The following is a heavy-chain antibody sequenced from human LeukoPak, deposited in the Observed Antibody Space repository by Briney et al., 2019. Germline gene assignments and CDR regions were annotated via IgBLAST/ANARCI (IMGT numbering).Heavy chain of an antibody. CDR2: IWYDGGNK. J-gene: IGHJ4*02. Sequence: GGSLRLSCAASGFSFSSYAMHWVRQAPGKGLEWVAVIWYDGGNKYYADSVKGRFTISRDNSKNTLYLQMNSLRAEDTAVYYCARDLIYYFDYWGQGTLVTVSS. CDR1: GFSFSSYA. CDR3: ARDLIYYFDY. V-gene: IGHV3-33*01.